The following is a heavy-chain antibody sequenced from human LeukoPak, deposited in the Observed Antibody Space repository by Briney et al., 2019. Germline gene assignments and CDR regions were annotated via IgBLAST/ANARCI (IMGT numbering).Heavy chain of an antibody. CDR2: ISGSGGST. V-gene: IGHV3-23*01. CDR3: AKQPRPYYGGTEFDY. D-gene: IGHD4-23*01. Sequence: PGGSLRLSCAASGFTFSSYAMSWVRQAPGKGLEWVSAISGSGGSTYYADSVKGRFTFSRDNSKNTLYLQMNNLRAEDTAVYYCAKQPRPYYGGTEFDYWGQGTLVTVSS. J-gene: IGHJ4*02. CDR1: GFTFSSYA.